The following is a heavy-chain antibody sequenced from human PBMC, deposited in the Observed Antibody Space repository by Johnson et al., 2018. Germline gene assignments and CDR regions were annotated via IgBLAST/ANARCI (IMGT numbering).Heavy chain of an antibody. J-gene: IGHJ6*02. CDR2: SYYSGSA. D-gene: IGHD6-13*01. Sequence: QVQLQESGPGLVKPSETLSLTCTVSGGSISSYYWSWIRQPPGKGLEWIGYSYYSGSANYNPALKSRVTMSVDTSKNQFSLKLSSVTTGDTAVYYCARLSSSSWYYGMDVWGQGTTVTVSS. CDR3: ARLSSSSWYYGMDV. V-gene: IGHV4-59*01. CDR1: GGSISSYY.